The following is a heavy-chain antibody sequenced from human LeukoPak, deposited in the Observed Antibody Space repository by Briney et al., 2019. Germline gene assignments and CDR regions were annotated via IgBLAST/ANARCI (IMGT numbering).Heavy chain of an antibody. J-gene: IGHJ4*02. CDR2: INTGNGNT. D-gene: IGHD3-10*01. CDR3: ASSDQYYYGSGSYYNENFDS. V-gene: IGHV1-3*04. Sequence: ASVKVSCKASGYTFTSYAMHWVRQAPGQRLEWMGWINTGNGNTKYSQKFQGRVTITRDTSASTAYMELSSLRSEDTAVYYCASSDQYYYGSGSYYNENFDSWGQGTLVTVSS. CDR1: GYTFTSYA.